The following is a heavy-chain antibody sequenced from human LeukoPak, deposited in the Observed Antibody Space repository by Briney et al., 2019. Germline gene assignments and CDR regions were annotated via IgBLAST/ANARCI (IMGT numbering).Heavy chain of an antibody. CDR2: IHYRGHT. CDR1: GDSITDVAHY. V-gene: IGHV4-39*07. CDR3: ARGGGSGWYVDY. D-gene: IGHD6-19*01. J-gene: IGHJ4*02. Sequence: SETLSLTCTVSGDSITDVAHYWLWLRQAPQKVPEWIGSIHYRGHTFYTPSLKSRDTISVDTSKSQFSLKVNSVTAADTAVYYCARGGGSGWYVDYWGQGTLVTVSS.